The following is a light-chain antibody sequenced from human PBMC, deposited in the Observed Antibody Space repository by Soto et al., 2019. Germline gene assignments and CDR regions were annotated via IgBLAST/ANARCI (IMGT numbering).Light chain of an antibody. V-gene: IGKV3-11*01. Sequence: DIVLTQSPATLSLSPGERATLSCRASQSVTNYLVWYQHKPGQAPRLLIHGASNRATGIPARFSGSGSGTDFTLTISSLEPEDFAVYYCQQRYNWPRTFGQGTQVEIK. CDR2: GAS. CDR1: QSVTNY. CDR3: QQRYNWPRT. J-gene: IGKJ1*01.